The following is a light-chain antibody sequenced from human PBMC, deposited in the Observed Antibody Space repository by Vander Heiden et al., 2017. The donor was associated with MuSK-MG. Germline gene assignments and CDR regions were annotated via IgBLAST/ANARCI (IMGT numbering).Light chain of an antibody. J-gene: IGKJ1*01. CDR3: QKYNSALTWT. CDR1: QGISNY. Sequence: DIQMTQSPSSLSASVGDRVTITCRASQGISNYLAWYQQKPRKVPKLLIYAASTLQSGVPSRFSGSGSGTDFTLTISSLQPEDVATYYCQKYNSALTWTFGQGTKVEIK. CDR2: AAS. V-gene: IGKV1-27*01.